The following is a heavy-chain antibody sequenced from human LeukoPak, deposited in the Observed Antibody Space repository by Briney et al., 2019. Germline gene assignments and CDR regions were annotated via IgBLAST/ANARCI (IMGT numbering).Heavy chain of an antibody. CDR2: IYYSGST. Sequence: PSETLSLTCTVSGGSISSYYWSWIRQPPGKGLEWIGYIYYSGSTNYNPSLKSRVTISVDTSKNQFSLKLSSVTAADTAVYYCARYYYYYYGMDVWGQGTTVTVFS. CDR1: GGSISSYY. CDR3: ARYYYYYYGMDV. J-gene: IGHJ6*02. V-gene: IGHV4-59*01.